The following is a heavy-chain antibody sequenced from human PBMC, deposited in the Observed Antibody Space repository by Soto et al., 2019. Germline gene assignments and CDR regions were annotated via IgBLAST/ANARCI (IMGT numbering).Heavy chain of an antibody. D-gene: IGHD2-15*01. CDR1: GFTFSDYY. CDR2: ISSSGSTI. Sequence: PGGSLRLSCAASGFTFSDYYMSWIRQAPGKGLEWVSYISSSGSTIYYADSVKGRFTISRDNAKNSLYLQMNSLRAEGTAVYYCARDQVVAATRWFDPWGQGTLVTVSS. V-gene: IGHV3-11*01. CDR3: ARDQVVAATRWFDP. J-gene: IGHJ5*02.